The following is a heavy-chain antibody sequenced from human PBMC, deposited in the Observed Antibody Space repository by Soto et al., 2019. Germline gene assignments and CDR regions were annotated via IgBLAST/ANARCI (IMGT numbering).Heavy chain of an antibody. CDR2: ISSSSTI. CDR3: ARDRRVVPAPDAFDI. CDR1: GFTFSSYS. Sequence: GGSLRLSCAASGFTFSSYSMNWVRQAPGKGLEWVSYISSSSTIYYADSVKGRFTISRDNAKNSLYLQMNSLRAEDTAVYYCARDRRVVPAPDAFDIWGQGTMVTVSS. J-gene: IGHJ3*02. V-gene: IGHV3-48*01. D-gene: IGHD2-2*01.